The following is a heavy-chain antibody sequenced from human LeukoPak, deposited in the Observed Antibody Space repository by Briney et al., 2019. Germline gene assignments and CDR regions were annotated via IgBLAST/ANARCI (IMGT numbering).Heavy chain of an antibody. J-gene: IGHJ4*02. CDR3: ARGSRTYYYDSSGYYTSYYFDY. V-gene: IGHV4-34*01. D-gene: IGHD3-22*01. CDR1: GGSFSGYY. CDR2: INHSGST. Sequence: SETLSLTCAVYGGSFSGYYWSWIRQPPGKGLEWIGEINHSGSTNYNPSLKSRVTISVDTSKNQLSPKLSSVTAADTAVYYCARGSRTYYYDSSGYYTSYYFDYWGQGTLVTVSS.